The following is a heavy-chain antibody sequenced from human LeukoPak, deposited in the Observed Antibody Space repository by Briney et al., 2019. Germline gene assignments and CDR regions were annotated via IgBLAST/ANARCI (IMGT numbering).Heavy chain of an antibody. V-gene: IGHV3-23*01. CDR1: GFTVSSIH. CDR2: ISGSGGST. J-gene: IGHJ4*02. D-gene: IGHD3-3*01. CDR3: AKDLSADDFWSGYYTYYFDY. Sequence: GGSLRLSCAASGFTVSSIHMVWVRQAPGKGLEWVSAISGSGGSTYYADSVKGRFTISRDNSKNTLYLQMNSLRAEDTAVYYCAKDLSADDFWSGYYTYYFDYWGQGTLVTVSS.